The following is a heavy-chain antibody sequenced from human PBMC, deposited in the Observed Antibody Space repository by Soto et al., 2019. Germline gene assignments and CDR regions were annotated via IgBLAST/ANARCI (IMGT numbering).Heavy chain of an antibody. D-gene: IGHD2-2*01. CDR2: IVVGSGNT. Sequence: QMQLVQSGPEVKKPGTSVKVSGKASGFTFTSSAVQWVRQARGQRLEWIGWIVVGSGNTNYAQKFQERVTITSDMSTSTAYMELIRLRSEDTAVYYCAAAGGSACDYWGQGTLVTVSS. CDR1: GFTFTSSA. J-gene: IGHJ4*02. V-gene: IGHV1-58*01. CDR3: AAAGGSACDY.